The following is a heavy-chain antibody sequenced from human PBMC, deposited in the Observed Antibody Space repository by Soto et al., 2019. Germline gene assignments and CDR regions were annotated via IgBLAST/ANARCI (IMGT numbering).Heavy chain of an antibody. Sequence: QVQLVQSGAEVKKPGSSVKVSCKASGVTFSSETISWVRQAPGQGLEWVGGIIPLFGTANYAQKFQGRVPIPADESTSTLYIELSSLRSDDTAVYYCATELGDHPESPFDSWGQGTLVTVSS. J-gene: IGHJ4*02. CDR3: ATELGDHPESPFDS. V-gene: IGHV1-69*01. D-gene: IGHD2-21*01. CDR2: IIPLFGTA. CDR1: GVTFSSET.